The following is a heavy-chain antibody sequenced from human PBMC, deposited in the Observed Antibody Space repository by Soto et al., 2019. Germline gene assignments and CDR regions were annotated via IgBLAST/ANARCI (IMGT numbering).Heavy chain of an antibody. Sequence: QVQLVESGGGVVQPGRSLRLSCAASGFTFSSYGMHWVRQAPGKGLEWVAIISYDGSNTYYADSVKGRFTISRDNSENTLYLQMNSLRGEDTSVYYCAKEGGLSGSYYISSSYYFDYWGQGTLVTVSS. CDR1: GFTFSSYG. CDR2: ISYDGSNT. CDR3: AKEGGLSGSYYISSSYYFDY. D-gene: IGHD1-26*01. V-gene: IGHV3-30*18. J-gene: IGHJ4*02.